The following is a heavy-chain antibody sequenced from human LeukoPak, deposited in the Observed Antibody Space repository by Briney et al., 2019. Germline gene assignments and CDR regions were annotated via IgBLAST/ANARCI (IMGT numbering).Heavy chain of an antibody. CDR1: GFTFSDYY. CDR3: ARASASYFDY. J-gene: IGHJ4*02. CDR2: ISSSSSYT. Sequence: GGSLRLSCAASGFTFSDYYMSWIRQAPGKGLEWVSYISSSSSYTNYADSVKGRFTISRDNAKNSLYLQLNSLRAEDTAVYYCARASASYFDYWGQGTLVTVSS. V-gene: IGHV3-11*06.